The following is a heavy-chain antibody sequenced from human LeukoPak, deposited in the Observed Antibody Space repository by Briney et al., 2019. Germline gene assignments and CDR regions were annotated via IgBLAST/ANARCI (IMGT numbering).Heavy chain of an antibody. Sequence: GWSLRVSCAASGCTFSRYEMNWVRQAPGKGLEWVAYISSSGSTIYYADSVKGRFTISRDNAKNSLYLQMNSLRAEDTAVYYCAELGITMIGGVWGKGTTVTISS. CDR3: AELGITMIGGV. J-gene: IGHJ6*04. D-gene: IGHD3-10*02. CDR1: GCTFSRYE. V-gene: IGHV3-48*03. CDR2: ISSSGSTI.